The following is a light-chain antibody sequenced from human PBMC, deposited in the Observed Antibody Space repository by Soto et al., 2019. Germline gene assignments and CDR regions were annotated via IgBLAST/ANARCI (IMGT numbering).Light chain of an antibody. Sequence: EIVLTQSPGTLSLSPGERATLSCRASQSVSNSYIAWYQQKPGQAPRFLIYGASSRATGIPDRFSGSGSGPAFPPTRSRLEPEDFAVYYCHQYGSSPWTFGQGTKVEIK. CDR3: HQYGSSPWT. V-gene: IGKV3-20*01. J-gene: IGKJ1*01. CDR2: GAS. CDR1: QSVSNSY.